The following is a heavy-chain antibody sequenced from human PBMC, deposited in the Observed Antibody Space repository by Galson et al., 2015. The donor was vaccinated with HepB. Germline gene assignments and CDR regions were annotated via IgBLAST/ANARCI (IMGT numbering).Heavy chain of an antibody. CDR1: AGSFNNYY. CDR3: ASQYYDFWSGYWFDP. J-gene: IGHJ5*02. CDR2: ISHSGGT. Sequence: ETLSLTCAVYAGSFNNYYWTWIRQIPEKGLEWIGEISHSGGTNYNPSLSSRVTLSVDTSTNQFSLTLNSLTAADTAVYYCASQYYDFWSGYWFDPWGQGTLVTVSS. V-gene: IGHV4-34*01. D-gene: IGHD3-3*01.